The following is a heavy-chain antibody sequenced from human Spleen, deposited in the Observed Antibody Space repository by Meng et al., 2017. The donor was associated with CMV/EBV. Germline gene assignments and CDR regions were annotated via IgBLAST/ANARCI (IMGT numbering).Heavy chain of an antibody. CDR3: ARMQHCGGDCYQIDY. D-gene: IGHD2-21*01. J-gene: IGHJ4*02. V-gene: IGHV1-8*01. CDR2: MNPNSGNT. Sequence: ASVKVSCKASGYTFTSYDINWVRQATGQGLEWMGWMNPNSGNTGYTQKFQGRVTMTRNTSISTAYMELRSLRSEDTAMYYCARMQHCGGDCYQIDYWGPGTLVTVSS. CDR1: GYTFTSYD.